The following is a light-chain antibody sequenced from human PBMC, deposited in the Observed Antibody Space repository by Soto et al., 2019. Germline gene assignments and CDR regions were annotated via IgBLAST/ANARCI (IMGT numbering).Light chain of an antibody. CDR3: QQHFNGPIT. V-gene: IGKV3-11*01. CDR1: QSISSF. J-gene: IGKJ5*01. Sequence: EIVLTQSPATLSLSPGERATLSCRASQSISSFVAWSKQKPGQAPRLLIYGASNRATGIPARCSGSGSGTDFTLTISSLEPEDFAVYYCQQHFNGPITFGQGTRLEIK. CDR2: GAS.